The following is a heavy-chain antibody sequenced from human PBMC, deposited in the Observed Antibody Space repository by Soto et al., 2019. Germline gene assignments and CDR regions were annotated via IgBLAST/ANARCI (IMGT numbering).Heavy chain of an antibody. V-gene: IGHV3-30-3*01. CDR3: ARVYYYDSSGYHYFDY. CDR1: GFTFSSYA. CDR2: ISYDGSNK. J-gene: IGHJ4*02. Sequence: QVQLVESGGGVVQPGRSLRLSCAASGFTFSSYAMHWVRQAPGKGLEWVAVISYDGSNKYYADSVKGRFTISSYNLKNKMYMQINSLRAEDTAVYYCARVYYYDSSGYHYFDYWGQGPLVTVSS. D-gene: IGHD3-22*01.